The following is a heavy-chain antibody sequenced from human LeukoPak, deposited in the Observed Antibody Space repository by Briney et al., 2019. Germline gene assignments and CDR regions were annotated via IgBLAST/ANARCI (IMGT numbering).Heavy chain of an antibody. CDR1: GYSFPIYG. J-gene: IGHJ4*02. CDR3: ASGREGYNPSDY. CDR2: ISGKNGNT. Sequence: ASVEVSCKSSGYSFPIYGVSWVRQAPGQGLEWMGWISGKNGNTNYEQKYQGRVTLTTDTSTSTVYMELRSLRSDDTAVYYCASGREGYNPSDYWGQGTLVTVSS. D-gene: IGHD5-24*01. V-gene: IGHV1-18*01.